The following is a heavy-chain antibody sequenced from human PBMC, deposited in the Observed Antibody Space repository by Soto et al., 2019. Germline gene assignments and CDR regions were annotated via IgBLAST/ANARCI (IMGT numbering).Heavy chain of an antibody. CDR2: IYYSGST. D-gene: IGHD4-4*01. Sequence: PSETLSLTCTVSGGSISSYYWSWIRQPPGKGLEWIGYIYYSGSTNYNPSLKSRVTISVDTSKNQFSLKLSSVTAADTAVYYCASNTREPDYSNYESQSYYYYMDVWGKGTTVTVSS. CDR1: GGSISSYY. V-gene: IGHV4-59*08. CDR3: ASNTREPDYSNYESQSYYYYMDV. J-gene: IGHJ6*03.